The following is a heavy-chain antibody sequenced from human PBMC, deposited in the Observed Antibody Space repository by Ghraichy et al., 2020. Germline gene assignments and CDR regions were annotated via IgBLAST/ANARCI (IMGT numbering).Heavy chain of an antibody. CDR1: GFTFDDYT. D-gene: IGHD5-12*01. V-gene: IGHV3-43*01. CDR2: ISWDGGST. J-gene: IGHJ4*02. CDR3: AKDFGIVATIYYFDY. Sequence: GGSLRLSCAASGFTFDDYTMHWVRQAPGKGLEWVSLISWDGGSTYYADSVKGRFTISRDNSKNSLYLQMNSLRTEDTALYYCAKDFGIVATIYYFDYWGQGTLVTVSS.